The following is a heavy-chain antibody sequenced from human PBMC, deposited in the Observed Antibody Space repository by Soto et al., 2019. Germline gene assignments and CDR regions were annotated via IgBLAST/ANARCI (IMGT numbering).Heavy chain of an antibody. CDR3: ARAPKGSGSSQTRPDF. V-gene: IGHV4-34*01. D-gene: IGHD6-6*01. CDR1: SGSFSGYY. CDR2: ISQSGNT. J-gene: IGHJ4*02. Sequence: SETLSLTCSIYSGSFSGYYWSWIRQPPGKGLEWIGEISQSGNTNYSPSLKSRVSISIDTSMKQFSLNLASVSAADTAVYYCARAPKGSGSSQTRPDFWGQGTLVT.